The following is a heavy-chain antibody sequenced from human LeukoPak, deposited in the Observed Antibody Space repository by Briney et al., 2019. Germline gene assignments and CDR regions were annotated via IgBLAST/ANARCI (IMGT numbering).Heavy chain of an antibody. V-gene: IGHV3-30-3*01. D-gene: IGHD6-13*01. CDR3: ARTPGDSSSWYSDS. CDR1: GFTFSHYA. CDR2: ISYGGSTK. Sequence: PGRSLRLSCAASGFTFSHYAMHWARQAPGKGLEWAAVISYGGSTKYHADSVKGRFTISRDNSKNTLYLQMSSLRPEDTAVYYCARTPGDSSSWYSDSWGHGTLVTVSS. J-gene: IGHJ4*01.